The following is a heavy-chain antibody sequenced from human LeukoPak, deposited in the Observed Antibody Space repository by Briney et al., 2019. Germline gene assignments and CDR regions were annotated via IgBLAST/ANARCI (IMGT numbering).Heavy chain of an antibody. V-gene: IGHV1-46*01. Sequence: ASVKVSCKASGYTFTSYYIHWVRPAPGQGLEWMGIINPSGGSTTYAQKFQGRVTMTRDTSTSTVYMELSSLRSEDTAVYYCARDTEDFDYWGQGTLVTVSS. CDR3: ARDTEDFDY. J-gene: IGHJ4*02. CDR1: GYTFTSYY. CDR2: INPSGGST.